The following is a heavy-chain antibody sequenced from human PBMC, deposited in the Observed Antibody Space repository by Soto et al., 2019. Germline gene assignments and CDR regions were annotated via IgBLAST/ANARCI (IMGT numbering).Heavy chain of an antibody. V-gene: IGHV4-31*02. Sequence: QVQLQESGPGLVKPSQTLSLTCSVSGGSISSGGYYWSWIRQPPGKGLEWIGYIYYSANTHYNPSLKGRDSISADTSKNQFSLNLSSVTAADTAVYYCARSGGNSYYYGMDVWGQGTTVTVSS. CDR2: IYYSANT. CDR3: ARSGGNSYYYGMDV. D-gene: IGHD3-10*01. CDR1: GGSISSGGYY. J-gene: IGHJ6*02.